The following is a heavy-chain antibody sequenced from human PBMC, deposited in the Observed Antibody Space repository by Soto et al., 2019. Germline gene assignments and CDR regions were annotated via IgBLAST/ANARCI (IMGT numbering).Heavy chain of an antibody. V-gene: IGHV3-23*01. CDR2: ITAASGDT. J-gene: IGHJ4*02. Sequence: GGSLRLSCAASGFTFNKYVMSWIRQAPGKGLEWVSAITAASGDTYHADSVRGRFTISRDNTKNTLLLEMTRLSADDTAVYYCAKGSANGSPYYFDFWGQGTVVTVSS. CDR3: AKGSANGSPYYFDF. CDR1: GFTFNKYV. D-gene: IGHD3-16*01.